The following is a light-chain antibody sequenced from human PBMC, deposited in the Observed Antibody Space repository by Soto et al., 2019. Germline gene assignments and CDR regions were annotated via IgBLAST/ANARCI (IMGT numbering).Light chain of an antibody. CDR1: QTISTW. J-gene: IGKJ1*01. CDR3: QQYTNTNNPWM. Sequence: DIPVTQSPPTLSASIGDRVTIPCRASQTISTWMAWYQQKPGKAPKLLVYDASTLQSGVASRFSGSGSGTEFTLIISGLQPDDSATYYCQQYTNTNNPWMFGQGTKVDIK. V-gene: IGKV1-5*01. CDR2: DAS.